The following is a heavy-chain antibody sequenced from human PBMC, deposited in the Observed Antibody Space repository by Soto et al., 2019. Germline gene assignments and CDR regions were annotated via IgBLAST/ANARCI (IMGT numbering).Heavy chain of an antibody. Sequence: GGSLGLSCAASGFTFSSYGMHWVRQAPGKGLEWVAVISYDGSNKYYADSVKGRFTISRDNSKNTLYLQMNSLRAEDTAVYYCAKDKAMTLYYYGMDVWGQGTTVTVSS. D-gene: IGHD2-2*01. V-gene: IGHV3-30*18. CDR3: AKDKAMTLYYYGMDV. CDR1: GFTFSSYG. J-gene: IGHJ6*02. CDR2: ISYDGSNK.